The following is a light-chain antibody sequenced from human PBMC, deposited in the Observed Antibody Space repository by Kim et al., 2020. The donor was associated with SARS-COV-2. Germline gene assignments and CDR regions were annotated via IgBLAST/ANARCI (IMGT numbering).Light chain of an antibody. CDR3: SAWDSSLGAWV. Sequence: LTQPPSVSKDLRQTATLTCTGNSNNVGDEVAAWLQQHQGHPPKPLSHRNTNRPSGISERLSASRSGNTASLTITGLQPEDEADYYCSAWDSSLGAWVFGGGTQLTVL. CDR2: RNT. V-gene: IGLV10-54*01. CDR1: SNNVGDEV. J-gene: IGLJ3*02.